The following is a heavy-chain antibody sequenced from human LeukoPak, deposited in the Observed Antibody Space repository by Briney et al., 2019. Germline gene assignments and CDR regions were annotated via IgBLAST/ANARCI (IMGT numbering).Heavy chain of an antibody. CDR2: ISYDGSNK. V-gene: IGHV3-30-3*01. CDR1: GFTFSSYA. D-gene: IGHD2-2*01. CDR3: ARELYCSSTSCYDYYYGMDV. Sequence: GGSLRLSCAASGFTFSSYAMHWVRQAPGKGLEWVAVISYDGSNKYYADSVKGRFTISRDSSKNTLYLQMNSLRAEDTAVYYCARELYCSSTSCYDYYYGMDVWGQGTTVTVSS. J-gene: IGHJ6*02.